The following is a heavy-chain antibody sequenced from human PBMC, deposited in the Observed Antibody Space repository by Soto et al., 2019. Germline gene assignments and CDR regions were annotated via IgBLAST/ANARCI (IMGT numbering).Heavy chain of an antibody. CDR3: ARGTREAYSSSWYWFDP. Sequence: QVQLQQRGAGLLKPSETLSLTCAVYGGSFSGYYWSWIRQPPGKGLEWIGEINHSGSTNYNPSLKSRVTISVDTSTNQFSLKLSSVTAADTAVYYCARGTREAYSSSWYWFDPWGQGTLVTVSS. J-gene: IGHJ5*02. CDR1: GGSFSGYY. V-gene: IGHV4-34*01. CDR2: INHSGST. D-gene: IGHD6-13*01.